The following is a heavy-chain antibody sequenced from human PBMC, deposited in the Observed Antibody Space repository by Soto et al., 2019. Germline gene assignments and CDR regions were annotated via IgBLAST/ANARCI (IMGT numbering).Heavy chain of an antibody. CDR3: ARVGVYYDFWSGYRTLPQRTRFDY. Sequence: SETLSLTCAVYGGSFSGYYWSWIRQPPGKGLEWIGEINHSGSTNYNPSLKSRVTISVDTSKNQFSLKLSSVTAADTAVYYCARVGVYYDFWSGYRTLPQRTRFDYWGQGTLVTVSS. D-gene: IGHD3-3*01. J-gene: IGHJ4*02. CDR2: INHSGST. CDR1: GGSFSGYY. V-gene: IGHV4-34*01.